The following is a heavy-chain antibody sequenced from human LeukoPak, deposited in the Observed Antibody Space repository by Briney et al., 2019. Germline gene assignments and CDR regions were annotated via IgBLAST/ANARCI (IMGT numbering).Heavy chain of an antibody. V-gene: IGHV3-23*01. CDR3: AKFGGSGYSSSLSFDY. CDR1: GFTFSSYA. CDR2: ISGSGGST. Sequence: PGGSLRLSCAASGFTFSSYAMHWVRQAPGKGLEWVSAISGSGGSTYYADSVKGRFTISRDNSKNTLYLQMNSLRAEDTAVYYCAKFGGSGYSSSLSFDYWGQGTLVTVSS. J-gene: IGHJ4*02. D-gene: IGHD3-22*01.